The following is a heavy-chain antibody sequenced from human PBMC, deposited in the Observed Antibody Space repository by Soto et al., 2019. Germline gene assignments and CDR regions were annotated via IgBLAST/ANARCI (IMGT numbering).Heavy chain of an antibody. Sequence: GGSLRRSCAASGFTFSSYGMHWVRQAPGKGLEWVAVIWYDGSNKYYADSVKGRFTISRDNSKNTLYLQMNSLRAEDTAVYYCARDSHQLEPNYYYYYMDVWGKGTTVTVSS. D-gene: IGHD1-1*01. CDR2: IWYDGSNK. CDR1: GFTFSSYG. V-gene: IGHV3-33*01. J-gene: IGHJ6*03. CDR3: ARDSHQLEPNYYYYYMDV.